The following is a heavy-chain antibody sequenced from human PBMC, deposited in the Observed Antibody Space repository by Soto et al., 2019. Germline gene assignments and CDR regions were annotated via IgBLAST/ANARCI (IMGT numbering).Heavy chain of an antibody. J-gene: IGHJ4*02. Sequence: EVQLLESGGGLVQPGGSLRLSCAASGFTFGNYAINWVRQAPGKGLEGVSAIRRSGSGIYYADSVAGRFTVSRDNSKNTLFLQMDSLRAEDTAVYYCAREGSTSGLYYFDYWGQGTPVTVSS. CDR1: GFTFGNYA. D-gene: IGHD1-26*01. CDR2: IRRSGSGI. CDR3: AREGSTSGLYYFDY. V-gene: IGHV3-23*01.